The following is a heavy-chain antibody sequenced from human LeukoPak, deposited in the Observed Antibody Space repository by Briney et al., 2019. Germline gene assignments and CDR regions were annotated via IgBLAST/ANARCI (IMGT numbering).Heavy chain of an antibody. J-gene: IGHJ6*02. D-gene: IGHD2-2*01. CDR3: ARGDVVVPAAFYYGMDV. CDR2: IYTSGGT. Sequence: PSETLSLTCTLPGGSTRRYYWSCIRESVGEGVEWIGRIYTSGGTNYNLSLKSRVTMSVDTSKNQFSLKLSSVTAADTAVYYCARGDVVVPAAFYYGMDVWGQGTTVTVSS. V-gene: IGHV4-4*07. CDR1: GGSTRRYY.